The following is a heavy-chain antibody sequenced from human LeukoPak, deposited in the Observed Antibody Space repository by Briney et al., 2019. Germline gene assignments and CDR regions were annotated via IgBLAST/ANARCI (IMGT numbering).Heavy chain of an antibody. CDR3: AKDRGSSWTGYFDY. J-gene: IGHJ4*02. V-gene: IGHV3-23*01. CDR1: GFTFSSYA. Sequence: PGGSLRLSCAASGFTFSSYAMSWVRQAPGKGLEWVSAISGSGGSTYYAGSVKGRFTISRDNSKNTLYLQMNSLRAEDTAVYYCAKDRGSSWTGYFDYWGQGTLVTVSS. D-gene: IGHD6-13*01. CDR2: ISGSGGST.